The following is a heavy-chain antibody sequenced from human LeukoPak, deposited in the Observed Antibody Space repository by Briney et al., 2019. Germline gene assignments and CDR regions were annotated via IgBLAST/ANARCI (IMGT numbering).Heavy chain of an antibody. CDR2: ISSSGRTV. CDR3: GREVGFGWSYFI. CDR1: GFTFSDYY. D-gene: IGHD1-26*01. Sequence: GGSLRLSCAAPGFTFSDYYMSWIRQAPGKGLEWVSYISSSGRTVYYADSVKGRFTISRDNAKNSLYLQMNSLRAEDTAVYYCGREVGFGWSYFIWGQGTMVTVSS. J-gene: IGHJ3*02. V-gene: IGHV3-11*01.